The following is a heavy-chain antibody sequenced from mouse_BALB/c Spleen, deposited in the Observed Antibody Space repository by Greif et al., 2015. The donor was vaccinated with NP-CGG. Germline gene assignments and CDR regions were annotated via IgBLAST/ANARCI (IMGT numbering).Heavy chain of an antibody. CDR1: GYTFTDYW. Sequence: VKLMESGAELVMPGASVKMSCKASGYTFTDYWMHWVKQRPGQGLEWIGAIDTSDSYTSYNQKFKGKATLTVDESSSPSFMQLSSLTSEDSAVYYCARYYGSSYGFAYWCQGTLVTVSA. CDR2: IDTSDSYT. V-gene: IGHV1-69*01. J-gene: IGHJ3*01. D-gene: IGHD1-1*01. CDR3: ARYYGSSYGFAY.